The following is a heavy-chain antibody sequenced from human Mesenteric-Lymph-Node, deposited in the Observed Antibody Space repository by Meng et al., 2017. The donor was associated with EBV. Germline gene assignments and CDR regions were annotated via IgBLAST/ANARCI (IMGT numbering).Heavy chain of an antibody. Sequence: QVPVQQWGQGMLRPSKTLSLTCAVYGESFSGYYWSWIRQPPGKGLEWIGEINHSGSTNYNPSLKSRVTISVDTSRNQFSLKLPSVTAADTAVYYCARAGSSGWSDLDYWGQGTLVTVSS. D-gene: IGHD6-19*01. V-gene: IGHV4-34*01. CDR1: GESFSGYY. CDR2: INHSGST. J-gene: IGHJ4*02. CDR3: ARAGSSGWSDLDY.